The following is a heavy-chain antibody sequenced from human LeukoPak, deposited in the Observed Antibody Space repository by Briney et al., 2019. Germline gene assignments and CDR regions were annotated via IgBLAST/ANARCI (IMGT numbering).Heavy chain of an antibody. CDR3: VRGYSYGFYFDY. J-gene: IGHJ4*02. V-gene: IGHV1-2*06. CDR2: INPNSGGT. Sequence: ASVKVSCKASGYTLTDYYMHWVRQAPGQGLEWMGRINPNSGGTNYAQKFQGRVTMTRDTSISTAYLELSNLRSDDTAAYYCVRGYSYGFYFDYWGQGSLVTVSS. D-gene: IGHD5-18*01. CDR1: GYTLTDYY.